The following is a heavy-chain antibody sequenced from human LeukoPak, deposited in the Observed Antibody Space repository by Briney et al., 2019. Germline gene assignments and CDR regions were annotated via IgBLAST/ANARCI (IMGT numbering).Heavy chain of an antibody. Sequence: GGSLRLSCAASGFTVNSNYISWVRQAPGKGLEWVSVIYSGGSTYYADSVKGRFTISRDNSKNTLYLQMNSLRAEDTAVYYCARVGTGEVVTYYFYYWGQGTLVTVSS. D-gene: IGHD3-22*01. V-gene: IGHV3-66*01. CDR3: ARVGTGEVVTYYFYY. CDR2: IYSGGST. J-gene: IGHJ4*02. CDR1: GFTVNSNY.